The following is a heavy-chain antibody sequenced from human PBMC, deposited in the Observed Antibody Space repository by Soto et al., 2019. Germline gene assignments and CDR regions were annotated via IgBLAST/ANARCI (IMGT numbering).Heavy chain of an antibody. CDR2: IYPGDSDT. Sequence: GESLKISCKGFGYTFTNYWIGWVRQMPGKGPEWMGIIYPGDSDTKYNPSFQGQVTISADKSIATTYLQWSSLKASDTAIYYCAASIFYYGMDVWGQGTTVTVSS. V-gene: IGHV5-51*01. CDR1: GYTFTNYW. J-gene: IGHJ6*02. CDR3: AASIFYYGMDV.